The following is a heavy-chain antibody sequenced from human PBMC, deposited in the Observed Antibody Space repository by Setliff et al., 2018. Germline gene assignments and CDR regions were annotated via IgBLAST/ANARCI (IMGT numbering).Heavy chain of an antibody. CDR1: GGSIISHY. CDR3: ARGRGSGGNPLWY. CDR2: IYYSGTT. Sequence: ETLSLTCPVSGGSIISHYWNWIRQTPGKGLEWIGYIYYSGTTNYNPSLKSRVTISVDTSKNHFSLRLSSVTAADTAVYYCARGRGSGGNPLWYWGQGTLVTVSS. J-gene: IGHJ4*02. V-gene: IGHV4-59*11. D-gene: IGHD2-15*01.